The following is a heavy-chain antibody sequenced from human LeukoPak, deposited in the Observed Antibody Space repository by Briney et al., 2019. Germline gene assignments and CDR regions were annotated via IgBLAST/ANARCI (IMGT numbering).Heavy chain of an antibody. D-gene: IGHD6-13*01. CDR3: ARGRSRYSSSWYYYYYGMDV. J-gene: IGHJ6*02. CDR1: GYSFTSYW. Sequence: GESLKISCQGSGYSFTSYWIGWVRQMPGKGLEWMGIIYPGDSDTRYSPSFQGQVTISADKSISTAYLQWSSLKASDTAMYYCARGRSRYSSSWYYYYYGMDVWGQGTTVTVSS. CDR2: IYPGDSDT. V-gene: IGHV5-51*01.